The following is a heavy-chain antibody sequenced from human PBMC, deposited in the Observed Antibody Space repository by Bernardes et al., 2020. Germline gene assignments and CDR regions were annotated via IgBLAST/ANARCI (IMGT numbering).Heavy chain of an antibody. Sequence: ASMKVSCKASGYTFTDYYIHWVRQAPGQGLEWLRRINPNSGGTNYAQKFQGRVTMTRDTSINTADMELSRLTSDDTAVYYCARASYDDSFYFDYWGQGTLVTVSS. D-gene: IGHD3-9*01. CDR1: GYTFTDYY. J-gene: IGHJ4*02. CDR3: ARASYDDSFYFDY. V-gene: IGHV1-2*06. CDR2: INPNSGGT.